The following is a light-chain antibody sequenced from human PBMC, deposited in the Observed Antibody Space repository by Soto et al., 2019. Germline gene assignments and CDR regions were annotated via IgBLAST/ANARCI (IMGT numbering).Light chain of an antibody. CDR3: QQYRSSPLS. Sequence: EIVLTQSQGTLSLSPGERATRSCRASQSVSRSYLAWYQQKPGQAHRHLIYGASSRHTGIPDRFSGSGSGTDFTLTISRLEPEDFAVYYCQQYRSSPLSFGGGTKVQMK. CDR1: QSVSRSY. CDR2: GAS. V-gene: IGKV3-20*01. J-gene: IGKJ4*01.